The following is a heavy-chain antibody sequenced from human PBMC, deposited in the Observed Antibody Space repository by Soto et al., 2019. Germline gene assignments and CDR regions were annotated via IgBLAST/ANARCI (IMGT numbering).Heavy chain of an antibody. D-gene: IGHD6-13*01. CDR2: IDPPDSYT. Sequence: VQLMQSGAVLKKPGESLKISCQGSGYSFTDYWISWERQVPGQGLEWLGRIDPPDSYTKFSPSFQGHVTISLDMSSSTVYLHWSSLTTSDTALYYCARWGYSTSVGYYYAMVVWGQGTTVTV. V-gene: IGHV5-10-1*03. J-gene: IGHJ6*02. CDR1: GYSFTDYW. CDR3: ARWGYSTSVGYYYAMVV.